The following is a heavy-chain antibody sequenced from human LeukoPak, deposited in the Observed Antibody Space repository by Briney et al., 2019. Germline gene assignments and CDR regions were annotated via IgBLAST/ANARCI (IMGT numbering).Heavy chain of an antibody. J-gene: IGHJ3*02. Sequence: GGSLRLSCAASGFTLSSHSMNWVRQAPGKGLEWVSSISSSSSYIYYADSVKGRFTISRDNARNSLYLQMNSLRAEDTAVYYCARAGGSGYNDAFDIWGQGTMVTVSS. CDR2: ISSSSSYI. V-gene: IGHV3-21*01. CDR1: GFTLSSHS. D-gene: IGHD3-22*01. CDR3: ARAGGSGYNDAFDI.